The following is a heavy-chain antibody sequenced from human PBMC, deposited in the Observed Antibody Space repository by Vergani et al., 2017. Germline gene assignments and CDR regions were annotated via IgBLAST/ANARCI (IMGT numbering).Heavy chain of an antibody. D-gene: IGHD2-15*01. CDR3: ARPYCSGGSCYEGTVGAFDI. CDR1: GYSFTSYW. V-gene: IGHV5-51*01. J-gene: IGHJ3*02. CDR2: IYPSDSDT. Sequence: EVQLVQSGAEVKKPGESLKISCKGSGYSFTSYWIGWVRQMPGKGLEWMGIIYPSDSDTSYSPSFQGEVTISADKSFSTAYLQWSSLKASDTAMYYCARPYCSGGSCYEGTVGAFDIWGQGTMVTVSS.